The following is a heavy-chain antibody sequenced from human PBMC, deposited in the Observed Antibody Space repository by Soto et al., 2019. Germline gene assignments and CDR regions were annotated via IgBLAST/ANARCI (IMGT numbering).Heavy chain of an antibody. CDR1: GFTFSSYG. V-gene: IGHV3-30*18. Sequence: QVQLVESGGGVVQPGRSLRLSCAASGFTFSSYGMHWVRQAPGKGLEWVADISYDGSNIYYADSVKGRFTISRDNSNNTLYLQMNSLRAEDTAVYYCAKDHRSGSYGYWGQGTLVTVSS. CDR3: AKDHRSGSYGY. D-gene: IGHD1-26*01. J-gene: IGHJ4*02. CDR2: ISYDGSNI.